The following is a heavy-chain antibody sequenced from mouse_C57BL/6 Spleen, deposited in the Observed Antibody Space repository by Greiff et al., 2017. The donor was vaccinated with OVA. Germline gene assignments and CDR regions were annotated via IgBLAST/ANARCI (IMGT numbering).Heavy chain of an antibody. Sequence: QVTLKESGPGLLQSSQSLSLSCSSSGFSLTTSGMGVSWLRHPSGKGLVWLAHIYWDDAKCYNPSMKSRLTISKDTSRNQVSLKITSVDTADTATYYCARSPDYYGSSSYWYFDVWGTGTTVTVSS. J-gene: IGHJ1*03. CDR2: IYWDDAK. CDR3: ARSPDYYGSSSYWYFDV. D-gene: IGHD1-1*01. CDR1: GFSLTTSGMG. V-gene: IGHV8-12*01.